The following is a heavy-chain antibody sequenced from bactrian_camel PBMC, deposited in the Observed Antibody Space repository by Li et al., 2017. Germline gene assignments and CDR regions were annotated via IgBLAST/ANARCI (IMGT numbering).Heavy chain of an antibody. CDR1: GFVFSDYA. CDR2: ISRGGAT. Sequence: DVQLVESGGGLVQPGGSLRLSCVASGFVFSDYAMTWVRQAPGKGLERVATISRGGATTYADSVKGRFTISQDDNTNTLYLQMDNLKPEDTALYYCSANGEGLYCEAGGLGYRGQGTQVTVS. V-gene: IGHV3S42*01. CDR3: SANGEGLYCEAGGLGY. D-gene: IGHD1*01. J-gene: IGHJ6*01.